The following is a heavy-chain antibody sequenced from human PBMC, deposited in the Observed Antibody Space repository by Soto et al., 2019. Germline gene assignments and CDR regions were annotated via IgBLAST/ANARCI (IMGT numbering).Heavy chain of an antibody. CDR3: ARDTMVVPAAISEPYYYYMDV. D-gene: IGHD2-2*01. CDR2: IYYSGST. J-gene: IGHJ6*03. V-gene: IGHV4-31*03. CDR1: GGSISSGGYY. Sequence: SETLSLTCTVSGGSISSGGYYWSWIRQHPGKGLEWIGYIYYSGSTYYNPSLKSRVTISVDTSKNQFSLKLSSVTAADTAVYYCARDTMVVPAAISEPYYYYMDVWGKGTTVTVSS.